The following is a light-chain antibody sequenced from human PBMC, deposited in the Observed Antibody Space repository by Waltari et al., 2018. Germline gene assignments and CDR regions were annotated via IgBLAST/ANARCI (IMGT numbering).Light chain of an antibody. V-gene: IGKV4-1*01. CDR3: QQYYSTPPIT. J-gene: IGKJ5*01. CDR1: QSVLSSATNKNY. CDR2: WAS. Sequence: DIVMTQSPDSLAVSLGERATIYFTSSQSVLSSATNKNYLAWYQHKPGQPPKLLIYWASTRESGVPDRFSGSGSGANFTLTISSLQAEDVAVYYCQQYYSTPPITFGQGTRLEIK.